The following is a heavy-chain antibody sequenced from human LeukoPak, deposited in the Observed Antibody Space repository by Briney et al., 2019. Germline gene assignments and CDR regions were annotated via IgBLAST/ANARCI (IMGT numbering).Heavy chain of an antibody. V-gene: IGHV3-53*01. CDR1: GFTVSSNY. Sequence: PGGSLRLSCAASGFTVSSNYMSWVRQPPGKGLEWVSVIYSGGTTFYADSVKGRFTISRDNSKNTLYRQMNSLRADDTAVYYCAKLKGWYGEGYFDYWGQGTVVTVSS. CDR3: AKLKGWYGEGYFDY. D-gene: IGHD3-10*01. J-gene: IGHJ4*02. CDR2: IYSGGTT.